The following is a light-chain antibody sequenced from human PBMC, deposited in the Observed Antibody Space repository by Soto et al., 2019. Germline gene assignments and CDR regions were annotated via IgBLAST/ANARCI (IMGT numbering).Light chain of an antibody. J-gene: IGKJ1*01. V-gene: IGKV4-1*01. CDR3: QQYYNPPWT. CDR1: QRLLYRSNNKNY. Sequence: DTVMSQSPASLAVSLGGRATINCTSSQRLLYRSNNKNYLAWYQHKAGQPPKLLIYWASTRDSGVPDRFSGSGSGTDFTLTINNVQAEDVAVYYCQQYYNPPWTVGQGTKVEI. CDR2: WAS.